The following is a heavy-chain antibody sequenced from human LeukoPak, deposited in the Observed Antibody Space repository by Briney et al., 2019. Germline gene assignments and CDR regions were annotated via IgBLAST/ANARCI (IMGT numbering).Heavy chain of an antibody. CDR3: ARESGRDSSSWYIAVDRYGMDV. CDR2: ISAYNGNT. Sequence: ASVKVSCKASGYTFTSYGISWVRQAPGQGLEWMGWISAYNGNTNYAQKLQGRVTMTTDTSTSTAYMELRSLRSEDTAVYYCARESGRDSSSWYIAVDRYGMDVWGQGTTVTVSS. V-gene: IGHV1-18*04. CDR1: GYTFTSYG. J-gene: IGHJ6*02. D-gene: IGHD6-13*01.